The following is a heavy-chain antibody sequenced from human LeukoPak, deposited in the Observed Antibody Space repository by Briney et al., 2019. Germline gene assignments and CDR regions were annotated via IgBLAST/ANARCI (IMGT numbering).Heavy chain of an antibody. J-gene: IGHJ4*02. D-gene: IGHD3-22*01. CDR1: GGSISSYY. V-gene: IGHV4-34*01. CDR3: ARGGFGAITYYYDSSGYPGDY. Sequence: ASETLSLTCTVSGGSISSYYWSWIRQPPGKGLEWIGEINHSGSTNYNPSLKSRVTISVDTSKNQFSLKLSSVTAADTAVYYCARGGFGAITYYYDSSGYPGDYWGQGTLVTVSS. CDR2: INHSGST.